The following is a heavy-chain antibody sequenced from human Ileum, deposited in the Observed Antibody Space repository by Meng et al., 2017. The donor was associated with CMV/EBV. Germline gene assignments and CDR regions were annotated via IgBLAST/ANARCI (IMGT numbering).Heavy chain of an antibody. CDR1: GFTFSIYA. V-gene: IGHV3-30*04. CDR2: TSYDGSDV. CDR3: AREGTLSFSLDS. D-gene: IGHD3-10*01. Sequence: GGSLRLSCVVSGFTFSIYAVHWIRQAPGQGLEWVAVTSYDGSDVYYADSVKGRFTVSRDNSKNTLSLQMNSLRPDDTAVYYCAREGTLSFSLDSWGQGTLVTVSS. J-gene: IGHJ4*02.